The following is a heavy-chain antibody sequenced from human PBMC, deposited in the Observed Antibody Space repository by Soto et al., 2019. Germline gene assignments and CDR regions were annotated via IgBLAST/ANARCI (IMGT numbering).Heavy chain of an antibody. CDR3: AIEGWDCSGGSCYSNWFDP. Sequence: QVQLVQSGAEVKKPGSSVKVSCKASGGTFSSYAISWVRQAPGQGLEWMGGIIPIFGTANYAQKFQGRVTITADESTSTGYMELSSLRSEDTAVYYCAIEGWDCSGGSCYSNWFDPWGQGTLVTVSS. V-gene: IGHV1-69*12. D-gene: IGHD2-15*01. CDR2: IIPIFGTA. CDR1: GGTFSSYA. J-gene: IGHJ5*02.